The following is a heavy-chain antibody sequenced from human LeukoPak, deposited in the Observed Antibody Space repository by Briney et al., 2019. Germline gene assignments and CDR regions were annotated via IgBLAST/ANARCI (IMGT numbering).Heavy chain of an antibody. CDR3: ARPLGGNYGGDAFDL. J-gene: IGHJ3*01. V-gene: IGHV3-48*03. CDR2: ISSSGSSR. D-gene: IGHD4-23*01. Sequence: PGGSLRLSCAASGFTFSSYEMNWVRQAPGKGLEWISYISSSGSSRYHADSVKGRFTISRDNAKSTLYLQMNSLRAEDTAVYYCARPLGGNYGGDAFDLWGQGTMVTVAS. CDR1: GFTFSSYE.